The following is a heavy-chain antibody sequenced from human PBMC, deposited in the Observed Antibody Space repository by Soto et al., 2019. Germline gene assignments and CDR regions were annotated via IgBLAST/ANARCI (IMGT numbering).Heavy chain of an antibody. CDR1: GYSFTSYW. CDR3: ARWGGSYDFWSGYSSGYYYYYGMDV. D-gene: IGHD3-3*01. V-gene: IGHV5-51*01. CDR2: IYPGDSDT. Sequence: GESLKISCKGSGYSFTSYWIGWVRQMPGKGLEWMGIIYPGDSDTRYSPSFQGQVTISADKSISTAYLQWSSLKASDTAMYYCARWGGSYDFWSGYSSGYYYYYGMDVWGQGTTVTVSS. J-gene: IGHJ6*02.